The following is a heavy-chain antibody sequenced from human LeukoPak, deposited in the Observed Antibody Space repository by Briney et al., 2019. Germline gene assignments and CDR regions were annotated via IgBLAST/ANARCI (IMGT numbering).Heavy chain of an antibody. Sequence: PGGSLRLSCAASGFTFSDFAMIWVRQPPGKGLEWVSSTFQGGGEIHYADSVRGRFTISRDDPHNTLYLQMNSLRAEDTAVYFCARGGVDYYGSGTYYLMYYFNYWGQGALVTVSS. CDR2: TFQGGGEI. J-gene: IGHJ4*02. CDR1: GFTFSDFA. CDR3: ARGGVDYYGSGTYYLMYYFNY. V-gene: IGHV3-23*01. D-gene: IGHD3-10*01.